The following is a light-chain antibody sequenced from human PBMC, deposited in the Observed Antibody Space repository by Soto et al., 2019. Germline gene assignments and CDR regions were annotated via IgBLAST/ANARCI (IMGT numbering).Light chain of an antibody. CDR3: SSYTSSSTPV. CDR2: DVS. J-gene: IGLJ1*01. CDR1: SSDVGGYNY. Sequence: QCVLTQPASVSGSPGQSITISCTGTSSDVGGYNYVSWYQQHPGKALKLMIYDVSNRPSGVSDRFSGAKSGNTASLTISGLQAEDEADYSCSSYTSSSTPVFGTGTKGTVL. V-gene: IGLV2-14*01.